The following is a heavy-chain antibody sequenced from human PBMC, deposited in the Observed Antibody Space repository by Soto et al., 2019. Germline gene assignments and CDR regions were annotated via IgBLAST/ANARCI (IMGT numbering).Heavy chain of an antibody. CDR3: ASGWYGDKYYNGMGV. J-gene: IGHJ6*01. CDR2: IYWDDDK. CDR1: GFSLSTRGVG. Sequence: SGPPLVNPKHTLTMPCTFSGFSLSTRGVGLVWIRHPPGKALEWLALIYWDDDKRYSPSLKTRLTITKDTSKNQVVITLTNMDPVDTGTYFCASGWYGDKYYNGMGVRGQGNTVTVSA. V-gene: IGHV2-5*02. D-gene: IGHD6-19*01.